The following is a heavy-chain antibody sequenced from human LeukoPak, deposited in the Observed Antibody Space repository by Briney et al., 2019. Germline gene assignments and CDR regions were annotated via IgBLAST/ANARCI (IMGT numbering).Heavy chain of an antibody. J-gene: IGHJ4*02. CDR3: ARWVYYDILTGYYPYFDY. CDR1: GGSFSGYY. Sequence: PSETLSLTCAVYGGSFSGYYWSWIRQPPGKGLEWIGYIYYSGSTNYNPSLKSRVTISVDTSKNQFSLKLSSVTAADTAVYYCARWVYYDILTGYYPYFDYWGQGTLVTVSS. D-gene: IGHD3-9*01. CDR2: IYYSGST. V-gene: IGHV4-59*01.